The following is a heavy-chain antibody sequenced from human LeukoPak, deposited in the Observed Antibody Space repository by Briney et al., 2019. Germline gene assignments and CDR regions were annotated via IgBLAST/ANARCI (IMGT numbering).Heavy chain of an antibody. CDR2: IHYSGST. J-gene: IGHJ4*02. CDR3: ARDGVAGGFDY. D-gene: IGHD6-19*01. Sequence: SETLDITCTDSGGSIGSYYWNWIRQAPGKGLEWIGYIHYSGSTNHNSSLKSRVTISVDTSKNQYSLKLSSVTAADTAVYYCARDGVAGGFDYWGQGTLVTVSS. CDR1: GGSIGSYY. V-gene: IGHV4-59*01.